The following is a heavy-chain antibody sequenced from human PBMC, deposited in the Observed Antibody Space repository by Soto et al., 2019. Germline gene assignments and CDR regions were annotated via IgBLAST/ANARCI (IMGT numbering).Heavy chain of an antibody. Sequence: PSETLSLTCTVSGGSINSGDYYWSWIRQPPGKGLEWIGYVFYSGSTYYNPSLQSRVSISIDTSKNQFSLKLTSVTAADTAVYYCAREGFYDRKIDYWGQGILVTVSS. CDR3: AREGFYDRKIDY. V-gene: IGHV4-30-4*01. J-gene: IGHJ4*02. D-gene: IGHD2-2*01. CDR1: GGSINSGDYY. CDR2: VFYSGST.